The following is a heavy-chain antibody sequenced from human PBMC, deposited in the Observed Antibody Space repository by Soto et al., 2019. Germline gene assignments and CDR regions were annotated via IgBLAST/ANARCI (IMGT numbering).Heavy chain of an antibody. CDR2: IYYSGST. V-gene: IGHV4-39*01. D-gene: IGHD3-10*01. CDR1: GSSISISSYY. CDR3: ARLQGTMVRGVLYYYYYGMDV. Sequence: SECLSLTSAVSGSSISISSYYWAWIRQPPGKGLDWIGSIYYSGSTYYNPSLKSRVTISVDTSKNQFSLKLSSVTAADTAVYYCARLQGTMVRGVLYYYYYGMDVWGQGTTVTVSS. J-gene: IGHJ6*02.